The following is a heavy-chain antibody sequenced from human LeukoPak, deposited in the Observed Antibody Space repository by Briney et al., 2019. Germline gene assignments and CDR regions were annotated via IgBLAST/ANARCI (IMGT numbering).Heavy chain of an antibody. CDR2: ISWNSDTI. J-gene: IGHJ4*02. D-gene: IGHD3-10*01. CDR3: AKVGGLGSFYRNPYFAY. Sequence: GRSLRLSCAAAGFTFGDYAMHWVRQAPGKGLEWVSGISWNSDTIGYADSVKGRFIISRDTAKNSLYLQMNSLRSEDTALYYCAKVGGLGSFYRNPYFAYWGQGTLVTVSS. CDR1: GFTFGDYA. V-gene: IGHV3-9*01.